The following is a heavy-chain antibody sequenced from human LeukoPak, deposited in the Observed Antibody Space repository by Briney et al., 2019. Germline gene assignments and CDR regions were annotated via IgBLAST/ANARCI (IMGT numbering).Heavy chain of an antibody. V-gene: IGHV3-23*01. CDR2: ISPRGGIT. Sequence: GGSLRLSCAASGFTFSSHGMNWVRQAPGKGREWASGISPRGGITYYTDSVKGRFTISRDNSKNTVSLQMNSLRGDDTAVYYCARHGSITMVRGRLRYFYMDVWGKGTTVTISS. CDR1: GFTFSSHG. CDR3: ARHGSITMVRGRLRYFYMDV. J-gene: IGHJ6*03. D-gene: IGHD3-10*01.